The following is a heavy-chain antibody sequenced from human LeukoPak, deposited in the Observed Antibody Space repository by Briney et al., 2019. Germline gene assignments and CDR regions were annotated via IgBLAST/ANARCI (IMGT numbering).Heavy chain of an antibody. J-gene: IGHJ6*02. V-gene: IGHV4-59*01. CDR1: GGSIGNYY. CDR3: ARDHGYFGMDV. CDR2: TSYSGNT. Sequence: SETLSLTCIVSGGSIGNYYWNWIRQPPGKGLEWIGYTSYSGNTIYNPSLKSRVTISIDPFKNQLSLKVTSVTGADTAVYYCARDHGYFGMDVWGQGTTVTISS.